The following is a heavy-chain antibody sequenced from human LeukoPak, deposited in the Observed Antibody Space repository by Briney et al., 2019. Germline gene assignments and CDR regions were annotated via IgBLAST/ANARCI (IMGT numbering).Heavy chain of an antibody. CDR2: INPIFGTA. Sequence: SVKVSCKASGGTFSSYAIGWVRQAPGQGLEWMGGINPIFGTANYAQKFQGRVTITTDESTSTAYMELSGLRSEDTAVYYCASMEPYYGDYETYWYFDLWGRGTLVTVSS. D-gene: IGHD4-17*01. V-gene: IGHV1-69*05. CDR1: GGTFSSYA. CDR3: ASMEPYYGDYETYWYFDL. J-gene: IGHJ2*01.